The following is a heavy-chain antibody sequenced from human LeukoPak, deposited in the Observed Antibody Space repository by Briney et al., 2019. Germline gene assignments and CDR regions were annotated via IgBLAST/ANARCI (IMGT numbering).Heavy chain of an antibody. CDR1: GYPFSAHF. CDR3: VRGTPTPGMDY. D-gene: IGHD3-10*01. Sequence: ASVKVSCKATGYPFSAHFLNWVRQAPGQGLEWMGNIDTTTGNPRYAQDFTGRFVFSLDTSVSTAYLQITSLKADDTAAYYCVRGTPTPGMDYWGQGTQVTVSS. J-gene: IGHJ4*02. CDR2: IDTTTGNP. V-gene: IGHV7-4-1*02.